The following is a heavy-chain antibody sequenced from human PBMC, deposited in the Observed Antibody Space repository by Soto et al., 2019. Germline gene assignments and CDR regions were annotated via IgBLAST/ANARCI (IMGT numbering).Heavy chain of an antibody. CDR2: IKEDGSVK. CDR3: ARIGYSSSSNDY. CDR1: GFNFRNYW. J-gene: IGHJ4*02. D-gene: IGHD2-2*03. Sequence: EVQLVESGGDLVQSGGSLRLSCAASGFNFRNYWMTWVRQAPGKGLEWVANIKEDGSVKYYVESVKGRFTISRDNAKNSVYLQMNSLRVEDTAVYYCARIGYSSSSNDYWGQGTLVTVSS. V-gene: IGHV3-7*01.